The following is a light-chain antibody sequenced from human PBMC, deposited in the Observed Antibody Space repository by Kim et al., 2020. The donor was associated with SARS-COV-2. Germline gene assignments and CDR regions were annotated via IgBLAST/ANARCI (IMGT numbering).Light chain of an antibody. J-gene: IGKJ1*01. CDR3: QKYNAAPWT. CDR1: QGISNS. CDR2: DAS. Sequence: AAVGDRVTITCRASQGISNSLAWYQQKPGNVPKVLIYDASTLHSGVPSRFSGSGSGTDFTLTISSLQPEDVATYYCQKYNAAPWTFGQGTKVDIK. V-gene: IGKV1-27*01.